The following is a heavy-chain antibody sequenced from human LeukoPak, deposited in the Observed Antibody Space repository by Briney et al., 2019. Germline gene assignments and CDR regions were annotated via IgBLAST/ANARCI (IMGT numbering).Heavy chain of an antibody. CDR2: IYYSGST. Sequence: SETLSLTCTVSGGSISSSSYYWGWIRQPPGKGLEWIGSIYYSGSTYYNPSLKSRVTISVDTSKNQFSLKLSSVTAADTAVYYCARSLQWIQLWLAWGQATLVTVSS. J-gene: IGHJ4*02. V-gene: IGHV4-39*01. D-gene: IGHD5-18*01. CDR1: GGSISSSSYY. CDR3: ARSLQWIQLWLA.